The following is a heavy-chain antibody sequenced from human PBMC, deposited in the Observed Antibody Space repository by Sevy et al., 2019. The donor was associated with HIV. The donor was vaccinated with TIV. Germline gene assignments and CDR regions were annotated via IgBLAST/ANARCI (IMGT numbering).Heavy chain of an antibody. D-gene: IGHD3-10*01. J-gene: IGHJ4*02. CDR2: ILYEGINK. CDR3: ATGREYGSGSYDY. V-gene: IGHV3-33*01. Sequence: GGSLRLSCAASGFSFDRYGMHWVRQAPGKGLEWVAVILYEGINKDYGDSVRGRFTISRDNSKNTLYLQMNSLRVDDTAVYYCATGREYGSGSYDYWGPGTLVTVSS. CDR1: GFSFDRYG.